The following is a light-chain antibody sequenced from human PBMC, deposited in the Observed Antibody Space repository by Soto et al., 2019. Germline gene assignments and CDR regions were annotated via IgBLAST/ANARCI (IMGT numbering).Light chain of an antibody. CDR3: QQYNDWLWT. CDR2: GAS. J-gene: IGKJ1*01. CDR1: QSFSSTY. V-gene: IGKV3D-15*01. Sequence: EIVLTQSPATLSLSPGERATLSCRASQSFSSTYLAWYQQKPGQAPRLLVYGASSRATGIPDRFSGRGSGTEFTLTITSLQSEDFAVYYCQQYNDWLWTFGQGTKVDIK.